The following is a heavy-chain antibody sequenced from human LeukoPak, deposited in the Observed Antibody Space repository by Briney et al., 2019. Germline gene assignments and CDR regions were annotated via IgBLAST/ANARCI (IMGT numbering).Heavy chain of an antibody. D-gene: IGHD3-10*01. V-gene: IGHV1-3*03. CDR2: INAGNGNT. CDR3: ARSYYYGSALDV. Sequence: ASVKVSCKASGYTFTSYAIHWVRQAPGQRLEWMGWINAGNGNTQYSQEFQGRVTISRDTSASTVYMELSSLRSDDMAMYYCARSYYYGSALDVWGTGTPVIVSS. CDR1: GYTFTSYA. J-gene: IGHJ6*04.